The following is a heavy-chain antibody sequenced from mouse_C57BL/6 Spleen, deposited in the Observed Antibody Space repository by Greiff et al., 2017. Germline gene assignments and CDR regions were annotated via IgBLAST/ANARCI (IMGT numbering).Heavy chain of an antibody. Sequence: VQLQQSGPELVKPGASVKISCKASGYSFTSYYIHWVKQRPGQGLEWIGWIYPGSGNTKYNEKFKGKATLTADTSSSTAYMQLSSLTSEDSAVYYCARRGIDSSGYLDYWGQGTTLTVSS. D-gene: IGHD3-2*02. CDR2: IYPGSGNT. CDR3: ARRGIDSSGYLDY. V-gene: IGHV1-66*01. J-gene: IGHJ2*01. CDR1: GYSFTSYY.